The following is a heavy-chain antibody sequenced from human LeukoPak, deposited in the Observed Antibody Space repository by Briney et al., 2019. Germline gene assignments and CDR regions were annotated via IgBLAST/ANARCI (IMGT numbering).Heavy chain of an antibody. Sequence: ASVKVSCKTSGYTFTAYYMYWLRQAPGQGLECMGWIYPDSGATGYAQNFQGRVTMTRDTSVSTIYMELSRLRSDGTAVYYCARDGVSTTPDFDYWGQGTLVTVSS. D-gene: IGHD2-8*01. CDR1: GYTFTAYY. CDR3: ARDGVSTTPDFDY. J-gene: IGHJ4*02. CDR2: IYPDSGAT. V-gene: IGHV1-2*02.